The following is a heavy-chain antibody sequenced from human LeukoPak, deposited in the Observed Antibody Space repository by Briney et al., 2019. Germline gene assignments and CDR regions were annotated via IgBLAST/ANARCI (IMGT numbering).Heavy chain of an antibody. Sequence: GGFLRLSCAASGFTFSRYSMNGVRQAPEKGVGWVSSISSSSSYIYYADSVKGRFTISRDNAKNSLYLQKNSLRAEDTAVYYCARVVDIAVAGTLFDYWGQGTLVTVPS. D-gene: IGHD6-19*01. CDR2: ISSSSSYI. CDR3: ARVVDIAVAGTLFDY. CDR1: GFTFSRYS. J-gene: IGHJ4*02. V-gene: IGHV3-21*01.